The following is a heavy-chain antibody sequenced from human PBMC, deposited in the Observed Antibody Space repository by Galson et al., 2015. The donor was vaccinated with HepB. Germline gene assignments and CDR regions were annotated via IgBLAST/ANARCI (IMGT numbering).Heavy chain of an antibody. CDR2: LYSDGRT. V-gene: IGHV3-53*01. J-gene: IGHJ4*02. CDR1: GVIVSSNY. D-gene: IGHD2-15*01. Sequence: SLRLSCAASGVIVSSNYMSWVRQAPGKGLEWVSVLYSDGRTYYGDSVKDRFTISRDSSKNTLYLQMNSLRAEDTAVYYCARGGYHYLDYWGQGTLVTVSS. CDR3: ARGGYHYLDY.